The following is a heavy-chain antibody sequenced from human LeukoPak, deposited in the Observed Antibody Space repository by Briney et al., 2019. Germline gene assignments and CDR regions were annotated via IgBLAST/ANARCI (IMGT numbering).Heavy chain of an antibody. CDR1: GYTFTGYY. CDR3: AATITMIVPPKFDY. J-gene: IGHJ4*02. CDR2: IVVGSGNT. V-gene: IGHV1-58*02. D-gene: IGHD3-22*01. Sequence: GASVKVSCKASGYTFTGYYMHWVRQAPGQGLEWIGWIVVGSGNTNYAQRFQERVTITRDMSTSTAYMELSSLRSEDTAVYYCAATITMIVPPKFDYWGQGTLVTVSS.